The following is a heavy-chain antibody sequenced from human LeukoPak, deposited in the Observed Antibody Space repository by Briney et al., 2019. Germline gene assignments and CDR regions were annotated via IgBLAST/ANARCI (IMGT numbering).Heavy chain of an antibody. CDR1: GYTFTSNY. CDR3: ARAPSLESSGWYVSDY. CDR2: INPSGGST. Sequence: EASVKVSCKASGYTFTSNYMHWVRQAPGQGLECMGIINPSGGSTSYAQKFQGRVTMTRDTSTSTVYMELSSLRSEDTAVYYCARAPSLESSGWYVSDYWGQGTLVTVSS. D-gene: IGHD6-19*01. J-gene: IGHJ4*02. V-gene: IGHV1-46*01.